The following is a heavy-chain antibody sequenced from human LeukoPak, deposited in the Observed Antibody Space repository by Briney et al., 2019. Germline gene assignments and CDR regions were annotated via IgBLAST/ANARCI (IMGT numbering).Heavy chain of an antibody. CDR2: ISSNGGST. D-gene: IGHD2-2*02. V-gene: IGHV3-64*01. CDR3: ARGGYCSSTSCYIYSPWYYYGMDV. Sequence: PGGSLRLSCAASGFTFSSYAMHWVRQAPGKGLEYVSAISSNGGSTYYANSVKGRFTISRDNSKNTLYLQMGSLRAEDMAVYYCARGGYCSSTSCYIYSPWYYYGMDVWGQGTTVTVSS. J-gene: IGHJ6*02. CDR1: GFTFSSYA.